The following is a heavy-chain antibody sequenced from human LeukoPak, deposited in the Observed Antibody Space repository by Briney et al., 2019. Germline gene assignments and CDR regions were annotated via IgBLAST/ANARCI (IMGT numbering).Heavy chain of an antibody. CDR2: IYTSGST. V-gene: IGHV4-4*07. CDR3: ARSSSSWPYYYYYYMDV. CDR1: GGSISSYC. Sequence: SETLSLTCTVSGGSISSYCWSWIRQPAGKGLEWIGRIYTSGSTNYNPSLKSRVTMSVDTSKNQFSLKLSSVTAADTAVYYCARSSSSWPYYYYYYMDVWGKGTTVTISS. J-gene: IGHJ6*03. D-gene: IGHD6-13*01.